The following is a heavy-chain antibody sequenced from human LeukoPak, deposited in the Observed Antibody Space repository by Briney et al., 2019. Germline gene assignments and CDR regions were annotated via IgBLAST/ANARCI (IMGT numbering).Heavy chain of an antibody. D-gene: IGHD1-26*01. CDR1: GYTLTELS. CDR3: ATDGIVGAGDY. J-gene: IGHJ4*02. V-gene: IGHV1-24*01. Sequence: ASVTVSFTVSGYTLTELSMHWVRQAPGTGLEWMGGFDPEDGETIYTQKFQGRVTMTEDTSTDTAYMELSSLRSEDTAVYYCATDGIVGAGDYWGQGTLVTVSS. CDR2: FDPEDGET.